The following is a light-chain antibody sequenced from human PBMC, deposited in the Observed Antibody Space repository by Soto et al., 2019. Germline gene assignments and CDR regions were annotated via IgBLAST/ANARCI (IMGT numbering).Light chain of an antibody. Sequence: EIVLTQSPGTLSLSPGERATLSCRASQSFASRNLAWYQQKSGQAPRLLIYGASSRAIHTPDRFSGSGSGTDFTLTISGLEPEDFAVYYCQEYNNWHPITFGGGTKVDIK. J-gene: IGKJ4*01. CDR2: GAS. CDR3: QEYNNWHPIT. V-gene: IGKV3-20*01. CDR1: QSFASRN.